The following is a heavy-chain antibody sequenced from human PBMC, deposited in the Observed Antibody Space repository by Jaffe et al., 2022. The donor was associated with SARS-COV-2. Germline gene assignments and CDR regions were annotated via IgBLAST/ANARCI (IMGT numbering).Heavy chain of an antibody. CDR2: IWYDGSNK. CDR3: ARDMYNWNDARQGAFDI. CDR1: GFTFSSYG. V-gene: IGHV3-33*01. Sequence: QVQLVESGGGVVQPGRSLRLSCAASGFTFSSYGMHWVRQAPGKGLEWVAVIWYDGSNKYYADSVKGRFTISRDNSKNTLYLQMNSLRAEDTAVYYCARDMYNWNDARQGAFDIWGQGTMVTVSS. J-gene: IGHJ3*02. D-gene: IGHD1-20*01.